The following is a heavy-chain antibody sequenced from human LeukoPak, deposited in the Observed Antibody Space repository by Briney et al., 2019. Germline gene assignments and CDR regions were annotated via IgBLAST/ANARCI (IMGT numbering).Heavy chain of an antibody. CDR1: GFTVSSNC. D-gene: IGHD3-10*01. CDR2: IYSGGST. CDR3: ASQSYSMVRGVIRDY. Sequence: GGSLRLSCAASGFTVSSNCMSWVRQAPGKGLEWVSVIYSGGSTYYADSVKGRFTISRDNSKNTLYLQMNSLRAEDTAVYYCASQSYSMVRGVIRDYWGQGTLVTVSS. J-gene: IGHJ4*02. V-gene: IGHV3-66*04.